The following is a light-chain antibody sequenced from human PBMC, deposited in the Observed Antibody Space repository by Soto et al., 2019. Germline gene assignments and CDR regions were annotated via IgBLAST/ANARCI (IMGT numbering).Light chain of an antibody. CDR2: DAS. J-gene: IGKJ3*01. CDR1: QSGSSN. V-gene: IGKV3-11*01. Sequence: EIALTQSPATLSLPPGERATLSCRASQSGSSNLAWYPPKPCQAPRLLIYDASHRATGIPAMFSGSGSGTDFTSTISNLEPDDFAVHYCQQRGYWLFTCGPGTKVDIK. CDR3: QQRGYWLFT.